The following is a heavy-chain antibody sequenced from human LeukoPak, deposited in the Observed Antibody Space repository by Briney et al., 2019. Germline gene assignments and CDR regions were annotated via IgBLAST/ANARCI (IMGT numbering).Heavy chain of an antibody. CDR2: INSDGRST. CDR3: ARDVWGDRDSYFDY. J-gene: IGHJ4*02. CDR1: GFTFSTYW. V-gene: IGHV3-74*01. Sequence: GGSLRLSCAASGFTFSTYWMHWVRQAPGKGLAWVSRINSDGRSTSYPDSVKGRFTISRDNAKNTLYLQMNSLRAEDTAVYYCARDVWGDRDSYFDYWGQGTLVTVSS. D-gene: IGHD2-21*01.